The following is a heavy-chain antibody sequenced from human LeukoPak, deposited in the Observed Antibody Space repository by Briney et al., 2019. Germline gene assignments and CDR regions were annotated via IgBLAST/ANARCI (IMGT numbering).Heavy chain of an antibody. D-gene: IGHD2-15*01. J-gene: IGHJ4*02. CDR2: ISSSSSYI. CDR3: ARGYCSGGSCYGPAL. Sequence: GGSLRLSCPASGFTFSSYSMNWVRQAPGKGLEWVSSISSSSSYIYYADSVKGRFTISRDNAKNSLYLQMNSLRAEDTAVYYCARGYCSGGSCYGPALWGQGTLVTVSS. CDR1: GFTFSSYS. V-gene: IGHV3-21*01.